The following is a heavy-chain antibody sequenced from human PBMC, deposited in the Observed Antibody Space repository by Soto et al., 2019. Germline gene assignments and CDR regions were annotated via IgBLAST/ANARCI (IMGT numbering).Heavy chain of an antibody. CDR1: GGSISSGDYY. CDR3: ARWGETAYFDY. J-gene: IGHJ4*02. CDR2: IYYSGST. V-gene: IGHV4-30-4*01. D-gene: IGHD3-16*01. Sequence: SETLSLTCTVSGGSISSGDYYWSWIRQPPGKGLEWIGYIYYSGSTYYNPSLKSRVTISVDTSKNQFSLKLSSVTAADTAVYYCARWGETAYFDYWGQGTLVTVSS.